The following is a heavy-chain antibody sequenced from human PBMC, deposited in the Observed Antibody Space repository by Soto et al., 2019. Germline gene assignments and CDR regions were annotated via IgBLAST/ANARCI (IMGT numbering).Heavy chain of an antibody. CDR2: IYYSGST. V-gene: IGHV4-59*08. D-gene: IGHD2-15*01. CDR1: GGSISSYY. Sequence: SETLSLTCTVSGGSISSYYWSWIRQPPGKGLEWIGYIYYSGSTNYNPSLKSRVTISVDTSKNQFSLKLSSVTAADTAVYYCARHAVLGGSYCSGGSCYYYYYMDVWDKGTTVTVSS. CDR3: ARHAVLGGSYCSGGSCYYYYYMDV. J-gene: IGHJ6*03.